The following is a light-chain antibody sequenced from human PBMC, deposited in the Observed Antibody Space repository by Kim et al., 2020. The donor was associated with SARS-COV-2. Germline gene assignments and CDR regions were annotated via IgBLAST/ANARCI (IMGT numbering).Light chain of an antibody. CDR2: QDN. J-gene: IGLJ2*01. Sequence: SPGQTASITCSGDKLGDKYACWYQQKPGQAPVLVIYQDNKRPAGIPERFSGSNSGNTATLIISGTQAMDEADYYCQAWDSSTSVVFGVGTQLTVL. CDR1: KLGDKY. V-gene: IGLV3-1*01. CDR3: QAWDSSTSVV.